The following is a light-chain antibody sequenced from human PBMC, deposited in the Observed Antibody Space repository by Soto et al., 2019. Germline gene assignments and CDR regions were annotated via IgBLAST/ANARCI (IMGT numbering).Light chain of an antibody. V-gene: IGKV1-39*01. CDR1: RNVSIY. Sequence: DIQINQSPTSLAASVGDRLTLTCRASRNVSIYLNWYQHKPGKGPTLLIHATSNLQIGVPSRFSGSGSGTEFTLTISSLEPEDFGTYYCQQSYKMPSFGQGTRLEIK. CDR3: QQSYKMPS. J-gene: IGKJ5*01. CDR2: ATS.